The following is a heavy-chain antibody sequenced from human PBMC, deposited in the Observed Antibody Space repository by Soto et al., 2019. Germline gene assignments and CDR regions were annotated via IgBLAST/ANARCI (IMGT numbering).Heavy chain of an antibody. CDR1: GYTFTSYG. CDR3: VRRHVSATGIDWFDP. D-gene: IGHD6-13*01. CDR2: TNAANGDT. V-gene: IGHV1-3*01. J-gene: IGHJ5*02. Sequence: ASVEVSCKASGYTFTSYGIHWGRQAPGQRLEWMGWTNAANGDTKYSPKFQGRVTITRDTSASTAYMELSSLRSEDTAVYYCVRRHVSATGIDWFDPWGQGTLVTVSS.